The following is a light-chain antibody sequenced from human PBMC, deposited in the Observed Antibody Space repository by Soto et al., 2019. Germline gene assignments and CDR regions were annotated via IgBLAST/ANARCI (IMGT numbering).Light chain of an antibody. J-gene: IGKJ1*01. CDR1: ERIYSAY. Sequence: EVVLTQSPGTLSLSLGERATLCCRASERIYSAYLGWYQQKPGQAPRLLIYGASTRATGIPARFSGSGSGTEFTLTISSLQSEDFAVYYCQQYNDWPRTFGQGTKVDI. CDR3: QQYNDWPRT. CDR2: GAS. V-gene: IGKV3-15*01.